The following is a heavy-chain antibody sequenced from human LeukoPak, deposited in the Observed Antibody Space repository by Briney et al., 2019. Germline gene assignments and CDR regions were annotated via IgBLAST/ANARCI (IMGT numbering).Heavy chain of an antibody. V-gene: IGHV1-69*13. CDR1: GGTFSSYA. D-gene: IGHD3-10*01. CDR2: IIPIFGTA. Sequence: SVKVSCKASGGTFSSYAISWVRQAPGQGLEWTGAIIPIFGTANYAQKFQGRVTITSDESTSTAYMELSSLRSEDTAVYYCARDLGYGSGSYYNDDWFDPWGQGTLVTVSS. J-gene: IGHJ5*02. CDR3: ARDLGYGSGSYYNDDWFDP.